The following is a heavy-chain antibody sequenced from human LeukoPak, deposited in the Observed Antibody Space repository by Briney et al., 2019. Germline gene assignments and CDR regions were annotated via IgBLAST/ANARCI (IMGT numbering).Heavy chain of an antibody. CDR3: ARGAFGVYAFDI. CDR2: ITPDGTST. Sequence: GGSLRLSCAASGFTFSSYSMNWVRQAPGKGLEWVSRITPDGTSTTYADSVKGRFTISRDNAKNTLYVQMNSLRAEDTAVYYCARGAFGVYAFDIWGQGTMVTVSS. D-gene: IGHD3-3*01. J-gene: IGHJ3*02. V-gene: IGHV3-74*01. CDR1: GFTFSSYS.